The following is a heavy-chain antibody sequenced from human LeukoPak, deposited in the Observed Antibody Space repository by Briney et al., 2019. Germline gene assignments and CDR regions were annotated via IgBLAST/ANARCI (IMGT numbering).Heavy chain of an antibody. CDR3: ASQVGSFYYFDY. V-gene: IGHV1-18*01. Sequence: ASVKVSCKASGYTFATYGISWVRQAPGQGLEWTGWISTYNGNTNYAQKLQGRVTMATDTATSTAYMELRSLRSDDTAVYYCASQVGSFYYFDYWGQGTLVTVSS. CDR2: ISTYNGNT. D-gene: IGHD1-26*01. CDR1: GYTFATYG. J-gene: IGHJ4*02.